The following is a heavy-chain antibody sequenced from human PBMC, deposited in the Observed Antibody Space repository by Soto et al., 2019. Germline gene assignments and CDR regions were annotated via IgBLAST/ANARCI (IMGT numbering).Heavy chain of an antibody. CDR2: ISGSGGST. V-gene: IGHV3-23*01. CDR3: AKDFHYGSGSYYMGWFDP. Sequence: PGGSLRLSCAASGFTFSSYAMSWVRQAPGKGLEWVSAISGSGGSTYYADSVKGRFTISRENSKNTLYLQMNSLRAEDTAVYYCAKDFHYGSGSYYMGWFDPWGQGTLVTVSS. CDR1: GFTFSSYA. J-gene: IGHJ5*02. D-gene: IGHD3-10*01.